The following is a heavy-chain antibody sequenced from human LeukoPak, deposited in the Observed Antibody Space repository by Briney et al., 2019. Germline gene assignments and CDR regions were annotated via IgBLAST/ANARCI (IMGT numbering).Heavy chain of an antibody. CDR3: ARELADCGGDCYPYYMDV. CDR2: ISSSSSYI. V-gene: IGHV3-21*01. J-gene: IGHJ6*03. Sequence: GGSLRLSCAASGFTFSSYSMNWVRQAPGKGLEWVSSISSSSSYIYYADSVKGRFTISRDNAKNSLYLQMNSLRAEDTAVYYCARELADCGGDCYPYYMDVWGKGTTVTVSS. D-gene: IGHD2-21*01. CDR1: GFTFSSYS.